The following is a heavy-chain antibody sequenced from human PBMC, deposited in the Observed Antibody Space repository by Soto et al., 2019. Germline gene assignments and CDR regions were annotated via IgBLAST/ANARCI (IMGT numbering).Heavy chain of an antibody. V-gene: IGHV3-30*03. Sequence: WSLRLSCAASGFTFKTYDMHWVRQAPGKGLEWVAIISFDGNNKYYADSVKGRFTISRDNSKNTLSLNMNSLRPNDTGLYYCARDRRGYTTSAWGQGTMVTVYS. CDR2: ISFDGNNK. D-gene: IGHD5-12*01. CDR3: ARDRRGYTTSA. J-gene: IGHJ5*02. CDR1: GFTFKTYD.